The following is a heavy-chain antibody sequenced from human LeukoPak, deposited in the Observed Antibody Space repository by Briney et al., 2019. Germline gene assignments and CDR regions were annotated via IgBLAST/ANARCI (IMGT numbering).Heavy chain of an antibody. D-gene: IGHD6-6*01. CDR3: ARAGIAARPNYFDY. J-gene: IGHJ4*02. V-gene: IGHV3-7*01. CDR2: IKQDGSEK. CDR1: GFTFSSYW. Sequence: GGSLRLSCAASGFTFSSYWMSWVRQAPGKGLEWVANIKQDGSEKYYVDSVKGRFTISRDNAKNSLHLQMNSLRAEDTAVYYCARAGIAARPNYFDYWGQGTLVTVSS.